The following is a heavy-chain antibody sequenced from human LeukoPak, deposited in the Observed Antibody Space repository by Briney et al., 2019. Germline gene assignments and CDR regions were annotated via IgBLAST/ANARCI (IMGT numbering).Heavy chain of an antibody. V-gene: IGHV4-30-4*01. D-gene: IGHD3-16*01. CDR2: IYYSGST. CDR3: AREAPWNLITFGGAHSDY. Sequence: SQTLSLTCTVSGGSISSGDYYWSWIRQPPGKGLEWIGYIYYSGSTYYNPSLKSRVTISVDTSKNQFSLKLSSVTAADTAMYYCAREAPWNLITFGGAHSDYWGRGMPVTVSS. CDR1: GGSISSGDYY. J-gene: IGHJ4*02.